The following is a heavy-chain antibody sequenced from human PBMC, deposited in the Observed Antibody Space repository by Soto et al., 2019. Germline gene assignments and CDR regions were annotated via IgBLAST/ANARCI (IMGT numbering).Heavy chain of an antibody. J-gene: IGHJ5*02. V-gene: IGHV6-1*01. D-gene: IGHD1-7*01. CDR1: GDSVSSNSAA. Sequence: QVQLQQSGPGLVKPSQTLSLTCAISGDSVSSNSAAWNWIRQSPSRGLEWLGRAYYRSKWYNDYAVSVKSRITINPDTSKHQFSLQLNSVAPEDTAVYYCARDRASGVTGTTRGLFDPWGQGTLVTVSS. CDR3: ARDRASGVTGTTRGLFDP. CDR2: AYYRSKWYN.